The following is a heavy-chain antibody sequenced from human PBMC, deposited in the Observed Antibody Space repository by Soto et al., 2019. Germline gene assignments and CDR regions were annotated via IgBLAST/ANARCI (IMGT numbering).Heavy chain of an antibody. J-gene: IGHJ4*02. CDR2: IYYTGRT. CDR3: VRFWPPPDYDTLTGYTDAFDY. CDR1: GGSISSYY. Sequence: SETLSLTCTVSGGSISSYYWSWIRQPPGKGLELIGYIYYTGRTNYNPSLKSRVTISLDTSKNQFSLKLSSVTAADTAVYYCVRFWPPPDYDTLTGYTDAFDYWGQGTLVTVS. V-gene: IGHV4-59*08. D-gene: IGHD3-9*01.